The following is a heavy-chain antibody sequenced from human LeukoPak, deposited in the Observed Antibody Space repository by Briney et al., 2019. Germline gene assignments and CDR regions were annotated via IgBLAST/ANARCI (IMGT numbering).Heavy chain of an antibody. CDR2: SDPEDGET. V-gene: IGHV1-24*01. J-gene: IGHJ4*02. D-gene: IGHD3-10*01. CDR1: GYTLTELS. Sequence: ASVKVSCKVPGYTLTELSMHWVRQAPGKGLEWMGGSDPEDGETIYAQKFQGRVTMTEDTSTDTAYMELSSLRSEDTAVYYCATHRGYYGPGAIDYWSQGTLVTVSS. CDR3: ATHRGYYGPGAIDY.